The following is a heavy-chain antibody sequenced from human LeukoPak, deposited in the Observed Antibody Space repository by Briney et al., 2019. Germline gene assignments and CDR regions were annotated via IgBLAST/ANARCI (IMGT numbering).Heavy chain of an antibody. D-gene: IGHD1-1*01. CDR2: ISSSGSTI. CDR1: GFTFSSYE. Sequence: PGGSLRLSCAASGFTFSSYEMNWVRQAPGKGLEWVSYISSSGSTIYYADSVKGRFTISRDNAKNSLYLQMNSLRAEDTAVYYCTRDIVWLQLEYWGQGVLVSVSS. V-gene: IGHV3-48*03. CDR3: TRDIVWLQLEY. J-gene: IGHJ4*02.